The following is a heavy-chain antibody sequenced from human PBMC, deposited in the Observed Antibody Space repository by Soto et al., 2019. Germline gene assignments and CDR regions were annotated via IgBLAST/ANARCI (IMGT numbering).Heavy chain of an antibody. D-gene: IGHD3-22*01. CDR1: GFTFSSYA. J-gene: IGHJ4*02. V-gene: IGHV3-30-3*01. Sequence: HPGGSLRLSCATSGFTFSSYAIHWVRQAPGKGLEWVAVISSDGNKKYYADSVTGRFTISRDNSKNTLYLQMNSLRPDDTAVYYCARPQSRPTMTSYYFDFWGQGTLVTVSS. CDR3: ARPQSRPTMTSYYFDF. CDR2: ISSDGNKK.